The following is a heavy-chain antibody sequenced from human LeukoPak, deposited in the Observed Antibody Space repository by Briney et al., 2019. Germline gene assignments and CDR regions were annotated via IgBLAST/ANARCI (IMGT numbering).Heavy chain of an antibody. J-gene: IGHJ4*02. V-gene: IGHV1-2*02. CDR1: GYTFSGYY. D-gene: IGHD3-22*01. CDR2: INPNSGGT. Sequence: ASVKVSCTASGYTFSGYYMHWVRQAPGQGLEWMGWINPNSGGTNYALKFQGRVTMTRDTSISTAYMEVSRLRFDDTAVYYCASGSSYDSSGRGFDYWGQGTLVTVSS. CDR3: ASGSSYDSSGRGFDY.